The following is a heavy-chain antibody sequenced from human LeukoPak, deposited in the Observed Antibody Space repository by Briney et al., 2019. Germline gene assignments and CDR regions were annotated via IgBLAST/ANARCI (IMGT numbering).Heavy chain of an antibody. D-gene: IGHD3-9*01. V-gene: IGHV4-39*01. CDR3: AGGVDWSLDY. Sequence: SEALSRTCTVSGGSISSSSYYWGWIRQPPGKGLEWVGSFSYSGSTYYNPSLKSRVTLLVDTSKSQCSLKLSSVTAADTAVYYCAGGVDWSLDYWGQGTLVTVSS. J-gene: IGHJ4*02. CDR2: FSYSGST. CDR1: GGSISSSSYY.